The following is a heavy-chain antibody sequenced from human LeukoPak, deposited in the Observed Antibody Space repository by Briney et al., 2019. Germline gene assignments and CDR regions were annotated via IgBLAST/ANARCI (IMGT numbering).Heavy chain of an antibody. V-gene: IGHV3-23*01. Sequence: GGSLRLSCAASGFTFSSYAMSWVRQAPGKGLEWVSAISGSGGSTYYADSVKGRFTISRDNSKNTLYLQMNSLRAEDTAVYYCAKDFYVGALDLDAFDIWGQGTMVTVSS. D-gene: IGHD1-26*01. CDR1: GFTFSSYA. J-gene: IGHJ3*02. CDR2: ISGSGGST. CDR3: AKDFYVGALDLDAFDI.